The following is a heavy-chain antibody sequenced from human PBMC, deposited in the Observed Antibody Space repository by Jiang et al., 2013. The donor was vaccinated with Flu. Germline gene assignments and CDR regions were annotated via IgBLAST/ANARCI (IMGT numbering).Heavy chain of an antibody. CDR1: GGSISSGGYY. J-gene: IGHJ4*02. CDR2: IYYSGST. CDR3: ARSKGSHYYDSSGYGGNYFDY. Sequence: GLVKPSQTLSLTCTVSGGSISSGGYYWSWIRQHPGKGLEWIGYIYYSGSTYYNPSLKSRVTISVDTSKNQFSLKLSSVTAADTAVYYCARSKGSHYYDSSGYGGNYFDYWGQGTLVTVSS. V-gene: IGHV4-31*03. D-gene: IGHD3-22*01.